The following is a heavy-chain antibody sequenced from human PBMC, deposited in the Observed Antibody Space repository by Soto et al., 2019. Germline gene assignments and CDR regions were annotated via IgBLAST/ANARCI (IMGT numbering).Heavy chain of an antibody. J-gene: IGHJ4*02. D-gene: IGHD3-3*01. CDR2: ISGSGGSA. CDR3: AKSVMEWLLLIDY. V-gene: IGHV3-23*01. CDR1: GVTFSSYA. Sequence: EVQLLESGGGLVQPGGSLRLSCAASGVTFSSYAMSWVRQAPGKGLEWVSAISGSGGSAYYADSVKGRFTISRDNSKDTLYLQMNSLRAEDTAVYYCAKSVMEWLLLIDYWGQGTLVTVAA.